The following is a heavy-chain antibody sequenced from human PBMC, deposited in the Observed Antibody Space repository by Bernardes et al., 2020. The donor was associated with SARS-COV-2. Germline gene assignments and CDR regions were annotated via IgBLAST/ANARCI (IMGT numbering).Heavy chain of an antibody. V-gene: IGHV4-39*01. CDR2: IYYTKTL. Sequence: RSLTFAVSGASISSNNYSWAWIRQSPGKGLEWIGTIYYTKTLYYNPPLKSRVTISVDTSKNQLSLSLSSVTAADTAVYYCARRYSGYDMFNWFDSWGQGAQITVSS. J-gene: IGHJ5*01. D-gene: IGHD5-12*01. CDR1: GASISSNNYS. CDR3: ARRYSGYDMFNWFDS.